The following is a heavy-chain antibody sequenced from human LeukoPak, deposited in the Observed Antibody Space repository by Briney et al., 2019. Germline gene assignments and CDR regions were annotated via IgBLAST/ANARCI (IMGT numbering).Heavy chain of an antibody. V-gene: IGHV1-18*01. CDR2: ISAYNGNT. D-gene: IGHD5-18*01. J-gene: IGHJ4*02. CDR3: ARAIVDTAMVHVDY. CDR1: GYTFTSYG. Sequence: ASVKVSCKASGYTFTSYGIGWVRQAPGQGLEWMGWISAYNGNTNYAQKLQGRVTMTTDTSTSTAYMELRSLRSDDTAVYYCARAIVDTAMVHVDYWGQGTLVTVSS.